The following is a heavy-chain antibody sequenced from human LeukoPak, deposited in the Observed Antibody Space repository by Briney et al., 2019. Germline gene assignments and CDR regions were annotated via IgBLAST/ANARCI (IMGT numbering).Heavy chain of an antibody. V-gene: IGHV4-34*01. Sequence: SETLSLTCAVYGGSLSGYYWSWIRQPPGKGLEWIGEINHSGSTNYNPSLKSRVTISVDTSKNQFSLKLSSVTAADTAVYYCARHLLRTSTSFDYWDQGNLVTVSS. CDR1: GGSLSGYY. CDR3: ARHLLRTSTSFDY. J-gene: IGHJ4*02. D-gene: IGHD1-14*01. CDR2: INHSGST.